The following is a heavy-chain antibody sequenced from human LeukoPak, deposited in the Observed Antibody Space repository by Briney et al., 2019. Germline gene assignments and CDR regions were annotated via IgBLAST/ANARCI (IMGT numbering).Heavy chain of an antibody. CDR1: GITVSSYW. Sequence: GGPLRLSCAASGITVSSYWMHWVRQAPGKGLVWVSRINSDGSVTNYADSVEGRFTISRDNAKNTLYLQMNSLRPEDTAFYFCARGGNTANFDYWGQGILVTVSS. CDR3: ARGGNTANFDY. J-gene: IGHJ4*02. D-gene: IGHD5-18*01. V-gene: IGHV3-74*01. CDR2: INSDGSVT.